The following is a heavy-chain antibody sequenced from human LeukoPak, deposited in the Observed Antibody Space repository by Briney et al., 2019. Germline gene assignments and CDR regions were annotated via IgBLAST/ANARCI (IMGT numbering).Heavy chain of an antibody. V-gene: IGHV3-48*04. CDR1: GFTFSSYS. Sequence: QTGGSLRLSCAASGFTFSSYSMNWVRQAPGKGLEWVSYISSSSSTIYYADSVKGRFTISRDNAKNSLYLQMNSLRAEDTAVYYCARGGRYDAGPPPDWGQGTLVTVSS. J-gene: IGHJ4*02. CDR3: ARGGRYDAGPPPD. CDR2: ISSSSSTI. D-gene: IGHD3-22*01.